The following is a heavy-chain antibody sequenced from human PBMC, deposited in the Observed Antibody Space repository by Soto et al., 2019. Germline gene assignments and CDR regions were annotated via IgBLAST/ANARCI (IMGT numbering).Heavy chain of an antibody. V-gene: IGHV3-48*01. CDR1: GFRFSEHS. Sequence: VVLVESGGGLVSPGGSLRLSCVASGFRFSEHSMNWVRQAPGKGLQWISYISSNSDKTDYADSVKGRFTVSRDNAKNALFLQMTSLRADDTATYYCARLPKGSLVTAWGQGARVTVSS. CDR2: ISSNSDKT. CDR3: ARLPKGSLVTA. D-gene: IGHD2-21*02. J-gene: IGHJ4*02.